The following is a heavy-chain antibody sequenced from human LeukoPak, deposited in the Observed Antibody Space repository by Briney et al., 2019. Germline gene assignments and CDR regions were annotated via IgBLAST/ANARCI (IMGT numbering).Heavy chain of an antibody. CDR2: INPNSGGT. D-gene: IGHD5-12*01. J-gene: IGHJ4*02. CDR1: GYTFTGYY. CDR3: ASRGYSGYDYFDY. V-gene: IGHV1-2*02. Sequence: ASVKVSCEASGYTFTGYYMNWVRQAPGQGPEWMGWINPNSGGTYYAQKFQGRVIMTRDTSISTAYMELSRLTSDDTAVYYCASRGYSGYDYFDYWGQGTLVTVSS.